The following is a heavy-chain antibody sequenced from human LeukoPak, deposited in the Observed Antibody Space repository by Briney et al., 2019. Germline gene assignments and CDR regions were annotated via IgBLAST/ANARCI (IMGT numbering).Heavy chain of an antibody. J-gene: IGHJ4*02. D-gene: IGHD3-10*01. CDR3: AKDSGRLAALVRGVIPRNY. Sequence: GGSLRLSCAASGFTFSSYGMHWVRQAPGKGLEWVAVISYDGSNKYYPDSVKGRFTISRDNSKNTLYLQMNSLRAEDTAVYYCAKDSGRLAALVRGVIPRNYWGQGTLVSVSS. CDR2: ISYDGSNK. CDR1: GFTFSSYG. V-gene: IGHV3-30*18.